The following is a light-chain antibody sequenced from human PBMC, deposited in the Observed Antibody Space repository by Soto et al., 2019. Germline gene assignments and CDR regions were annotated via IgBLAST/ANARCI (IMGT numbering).Light chain of an antibody. CDR1: SSDVGGYNY. CDR2: DVN. J-gene: IGLJ2*01. Sequence: QSALTQPPSASGSPGQSVTISCTGTSSDVGGYNYVSWYQQHPGKAPKLMIYDVNKRPPGVPDRCSGSKSGNTASLTVSGLQAEDEADYYCSSYAGSNGVVFGGGTKVTVL. V-gene: IGLV2-8*01. CDR3: SSYAGSNGVV.